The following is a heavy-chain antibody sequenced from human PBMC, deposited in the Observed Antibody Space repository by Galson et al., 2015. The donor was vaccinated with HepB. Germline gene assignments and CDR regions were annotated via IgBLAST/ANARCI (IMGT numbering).Heavy chain of an antibody. CDR1: GFTFSSYA. CDR2: ISGSGGST. Sequence: SLRLSCAASGFTFSSYAMSWVRQAPGKGLEWVSAISGSGGSTYYADSVKGRFTISRDNSKNTLYLQMNSLRAEDTAVYYCTQPGVDTAMLPRYWGQGTLVTVSS. V-gene: IGHV3-23*01. CDR3: TQPGVDTAMLPRY. J-gene: IGHJ4*02. D-gene: IGHD5-18*01.